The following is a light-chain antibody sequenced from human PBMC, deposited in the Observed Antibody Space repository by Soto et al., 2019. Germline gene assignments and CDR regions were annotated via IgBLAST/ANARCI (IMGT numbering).Light chain of an antibody. Sequence: QSALTQPASVSGSPGQSITISCTGTSSDVGGYDYVSWYQQHPGKDPKLMIYDISNRPSGVSDRFSGSKSANTASLTISGLQAEDEADYYCSSFTASNTEVFGGGTKLTVL. CDR3: SSFTASNTEV. V-gene: IGLV2-14*01. CDR1: SSDVGGYDY. CDR2: DIS. J-gene: IGLJ2*01.